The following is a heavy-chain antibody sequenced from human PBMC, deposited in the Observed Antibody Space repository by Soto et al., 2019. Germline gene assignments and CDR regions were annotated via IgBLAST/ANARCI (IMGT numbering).Heavy chain of an antibody. J-gene: IGHJ4*02. CDR1: GGSISSGGYS. CDR3: ARDPGGRAVGWEYYFDY. V-gene: IGHV4-30-2*01. Sequence: SETLSLTCAVSGGSISSGGYSWSWIRQPPGKGLEWIGYIYHSGSTYYDPSLKSRVTISVDRSKNQFSLELNSVTAADTAVYFCARDPGGRAVGWEYYFDYWGQGILVTVPS. D-gene: IGHD1-26*01. CDR2: IYHSGST.